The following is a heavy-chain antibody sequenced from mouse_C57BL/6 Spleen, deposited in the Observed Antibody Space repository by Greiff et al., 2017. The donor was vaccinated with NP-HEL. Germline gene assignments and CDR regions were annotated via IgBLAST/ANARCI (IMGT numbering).Heavy chain of an antibody. V-gene: IGHV14-1*01. D-gene: IGHD1-1*01. CDR2: IDPEDGDT. J-gene: IGHJ3*01. CDR1: GFNIKDYY. CDR3: TTPTLLRGFAY. Sequence: VQLQQSGAELVRPGASVKLSCTASGFNIKDYYMHWVKQRPEQGLEWIGRIDPEDGDTEYAPKFQGKATMAADTSSNTAYLQLSSLTSEDTAVYYCTTPTLLRGFAYWGQGTLVTVSA.